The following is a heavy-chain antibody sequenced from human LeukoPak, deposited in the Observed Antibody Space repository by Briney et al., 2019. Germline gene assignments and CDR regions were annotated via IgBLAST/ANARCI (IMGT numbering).Heavy chain of an antibody. CDR2: INHSGST. CDR1: GGSFSGYC. V-gene: IGHV4-34*01. J-gene: IGHJ4*02. CDR3: ARRVQWLPPNY. D-gene: IGHD6-19*01. Sequence: PSETLSLTCAVYGGSFSGYCWSWIRQPPGKGLEWIGEINHSGSTNYNPSLKSRVTISVDTSKNQLSLKLSSVTAADTAVYYCARRVQWLPPNYWGQGTLVTVSS.